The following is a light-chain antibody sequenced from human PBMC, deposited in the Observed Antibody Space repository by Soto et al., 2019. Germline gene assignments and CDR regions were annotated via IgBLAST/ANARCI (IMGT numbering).Light chain of an antibody. CDR3: QQYDNLPIP. CDR1: QDISNY. CDR2: DAS. V-gene: IGKV1-33*01. J-gene: IGKJ5*01. Sequence: DIQMTQSPSSLSASVGDRVTITCQASQDISNYLNWYQQKPGKAPKLLIYDASNLETGVPSRFSGSGSGKDFSCTICSLQAEDMATYYCQQYDNLPIPFGQGTRLEIK.